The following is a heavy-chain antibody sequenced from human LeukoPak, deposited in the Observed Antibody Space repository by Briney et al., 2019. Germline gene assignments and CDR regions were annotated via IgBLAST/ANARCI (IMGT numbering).Heavy chain of an antibody. D-gene: IGHD1-26*01. V-gene: IGHV4-61*01. CDR3: AGSKWELVQWFDP. Sequence: PSETLSLTCAVSGYSISSGYYWSCIRQPPGKGLEWIGYIYYSGSTNYNPSLKSRVTISVDTSKNQFSLKLSSVTAADTAVYYCAGSKWELVQWFDPWGQGTLVTVSS. J-gene: IGHJ5*02. CDR2: IYYSGST. CDR1: GYSISSGYY.